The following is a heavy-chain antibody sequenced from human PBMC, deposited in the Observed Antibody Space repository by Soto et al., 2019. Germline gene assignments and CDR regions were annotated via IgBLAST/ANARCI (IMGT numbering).Heavy chain of an antibody. Sequence: SVKVSCKASGGTFSSYAISWVRQAPGQGLEWMGGIIPIFGTANYAQKFQGRVTITADESTSTAYMELSSLRSEDTAVYYCARRTLMAYGFDPWGQGTLVTVSS. CDR1: GGTFSSYA. J-gene: IGHJ5*02. CDR2: IIPIFGTA. V-gene: IGHV1-69*13. CDR3: ARRTLMAYGFDP.